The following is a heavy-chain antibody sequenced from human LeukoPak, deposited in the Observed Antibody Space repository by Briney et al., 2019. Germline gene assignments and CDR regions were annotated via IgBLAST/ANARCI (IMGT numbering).Heavy chain of an antibody. CDR2: IYSGGST. Sequence: GGSLRLSCAASGFTVSSNYMSWVRQAPGKGLEGVSVIYSGGSTYYADSVKGRFTISRDNSKNTLYLQMNSQRAEDTAVYYCAKPEDSGYDGLVWGQGTLVTVSS. D-gene: IGHD5-12*01. CDR1: GFTVSSNY. CDR3: AKPEDSGYDGLV. J-gene: IGHJ4*02. V-gene: IGHV3-53*01.